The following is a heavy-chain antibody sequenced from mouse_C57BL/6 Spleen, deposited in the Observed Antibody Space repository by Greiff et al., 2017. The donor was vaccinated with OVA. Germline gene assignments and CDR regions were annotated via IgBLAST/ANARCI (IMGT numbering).Heavy chain of an antibody. Sequence: QVQLKESGPGLVAPSQSLSITCTVSGFSLTSYGVHWVRQPPGKGLEWLVVIWSDGSTTYNSALKSRLSISKDNSKSQVFLKMNSLQTDDTAMYYCAGTGTGNYYAMDYWGQGTSVTVSS. D-gene: IGHD4-1*01. V-gene: IGHV2-6*03. CDR2: IWSDGST. CDR1: GFSLTSYG. J-gene: IGHJ4*01. CDR3: AGTGTGNYYAMDY.